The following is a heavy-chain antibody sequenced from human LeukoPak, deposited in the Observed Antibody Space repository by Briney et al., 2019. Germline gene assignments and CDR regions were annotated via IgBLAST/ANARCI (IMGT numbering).Heavy chain of an antibody. CDR3: AKDPGFGGTSIYFDD. CDR1: GFTVSSYA. CDR2: ISGSGAST. J-gene: IGHJ4*02. D-gene: IGHD4-23*01. V-gene: IGHV3-23*01. Sequence: GGSLRLSCAPSGFTVSSYAVRWGRPPGGNGLEWGLAISGSGASTSYADAVKGRFTISRDNSKNTLYLQMTSLRAEDTAVYYCAKDPGFGGTSIYFDDWGQGTLVTVSS.